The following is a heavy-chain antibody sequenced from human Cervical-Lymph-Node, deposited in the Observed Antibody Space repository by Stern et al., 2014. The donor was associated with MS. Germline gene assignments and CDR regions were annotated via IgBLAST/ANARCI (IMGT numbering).Heavy chain of an antibody. CDR2: ITVYNGNT. J-gene: IGHJ4*02. Sequence: QLVQSGAEVKKPGASVNVSCKASGYTFSSFAITWVRQAPGQGLEWMGTITVYNGNTNYAQRVQARVTMTTDTSTNTAYMEGRTLGSDDPAVYYWGRGWGDPRHWGQGTLVTVSS. CDR3: GRGWGDPRH. CDR1: GYTFSSFA. D-gene: IGHD3-16*01. V-gene: IGHV1-18*01.